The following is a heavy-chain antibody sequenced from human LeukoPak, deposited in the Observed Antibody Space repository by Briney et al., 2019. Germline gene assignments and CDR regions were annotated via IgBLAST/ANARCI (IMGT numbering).Heavy chain of an antibody. J-gene: IGHJ5*02. Sequence: ASVKVSCKASGYTFTGYYMHWVRQAPGQGLEWMGWINPNSGGTNYAQKFQGRVTMTRDTSISTAYMELRSLRSDDTAVYYCARGEMYSSSWYDGWFDPWGQGTLVTVSS. V-gene: IGHV1-2*02. CDR1: GYTFTGYY. D-gene: IGHD6-13*01. CDR2: INPNSGGT. CDR3: ARGEMYSSSWYDGWFDP.